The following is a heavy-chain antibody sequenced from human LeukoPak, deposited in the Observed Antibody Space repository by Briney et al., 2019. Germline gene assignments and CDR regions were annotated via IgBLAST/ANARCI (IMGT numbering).Heavy chain of an antibody. J-gene: IGHJ4*02. V-gene: IGHV1-2*02. CDR1: GGTFSSYA. D-gene: IGHD5-18*01. CDR2: INPNSGGT. Sequence: ASVKVSCKASGGTFSSYAISWVRQAPGQGLEWMGWINPNSGGTNYAQKFQGRVTMTRDTSISTAYMELSRLRSDDTAVYYCATNNGYSYPIDYWGQGTLVTVSS. CDR3: ATNNGYSYPIDY.